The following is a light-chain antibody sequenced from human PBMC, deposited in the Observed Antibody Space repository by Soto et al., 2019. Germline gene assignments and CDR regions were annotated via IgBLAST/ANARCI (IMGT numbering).Light chain of an antibody. J-gene: IGKJ1*01. CDR3: QQSYTTPWT. CDR2: AAS. CDR1: ETINNY. V-gene: IGKV1-39*01. Sequence: DIRMTQSPSSLSVSVGDGVTITCRASETINNYLNWYQQKPGRAPKLLIHAASTLQSGVPSRFSGSGSGTDFTLTISSLQPEDFATHSCQQSYTTPWTFGLGTRVEI.